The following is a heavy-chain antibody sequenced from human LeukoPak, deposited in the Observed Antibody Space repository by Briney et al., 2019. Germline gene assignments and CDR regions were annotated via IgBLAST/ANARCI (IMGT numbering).Heavy chain of an antibody. D-gene: IGHD6-13*01. CDR3: ARLFSSSWYRGAFDL. Sequence: SETLSLTCTVSGGSISSTTYFWGWIRQPPGKGLEWIGSIYYSGNTYYNPSLKSRVTISVDTSKNQFSLKLSSVTAADTAVYYCARLFSSSWYRGAFDLWGQGTMVTVSS. V-gene: IGHV4-39*01. J-gene: IGHJ3*01. CDR1: GGSISSTTYF. CDR2: IYYSGNT.